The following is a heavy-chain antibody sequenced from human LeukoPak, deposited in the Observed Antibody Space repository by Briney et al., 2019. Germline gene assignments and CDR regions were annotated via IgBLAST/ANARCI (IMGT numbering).Heavy chain of an antibody. V-gene: IGHV1-8*03. CDR2: MKPNSVNT. CDR3: AGGGEQWRGGNYFDS. J-gene: IGHJ4*02. Sequence: ASVKGSSKAYVYTFSSYDINWVRQATGQGREWMGWMKPNSVNTAYAQKFQGRVTITTKTSIRTAYMERRSLRSERTPVFYFAGGGEQWRGGNYFDSWGQGTLVAVSS. D-gene: IGHD6-19*01. CDR1: VYTFSSYD.